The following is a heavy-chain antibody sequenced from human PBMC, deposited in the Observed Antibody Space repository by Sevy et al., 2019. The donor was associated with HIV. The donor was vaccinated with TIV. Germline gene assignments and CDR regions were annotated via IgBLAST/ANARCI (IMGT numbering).Heavy chain of an antibody. V-gene: IGHV3-33*01. CDR1: GFTFSSYG. CDR2: IWYDGSNK. Sequence: GGSLRLSCAASGFTFSSYGMHWVRQAPGKGLEWVAVIWYDGSNKYYADSVKGRFTISRDNSKNTLYLQMNSLRAEDTAVYYCARDSWGKRERWLQLSYYYYGMDVWGQGTTVIVSS. J-gene: IGHJ6*02. D-gene: IGHD5-12*01. CDR3: ARDSWGKRERWLQLSYYYYGMDV.